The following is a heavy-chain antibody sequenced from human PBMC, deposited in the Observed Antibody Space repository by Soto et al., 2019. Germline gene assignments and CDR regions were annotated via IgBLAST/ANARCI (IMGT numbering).Heavy chain of an antibody. V-gene: IGHV3-21*01. CDR2: ISSSSSYI. CDR3: ARVRVVKGNDAFDI. J-gene: IGHJ3*02. D-gene: IGHD3-3*01. CDR1: GFTFSSYS. Sequence: GGSLRLSCAASGFTFSSYSMNWVRQAPGKGLEWVSSISSSSSYIYYADSVKGRFTISRDNAKNSLYLQMNGLRAEDTAVYYCARVRVVKGNDAFDIWGQGTMVTVSS.